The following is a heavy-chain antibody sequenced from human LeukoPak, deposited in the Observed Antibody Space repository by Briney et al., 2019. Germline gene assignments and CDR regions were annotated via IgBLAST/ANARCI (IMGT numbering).Heavy chain of an antibody. J-gene: IGHJ4*02. CDR3: ARGKAYYDYVWGSYRSTTISYFDY. D-gene: IGHD3-16*02. V-gene: IGHV4-39*07. CDR1: GGSISSSSYY. Sequence: SETLSLTCTVSGGSISSSSYYWGWIRQPPGKGLEWIGSIYYSGSTYYNPSLKSRVTISVDTSKNQFSLKLSSVTAADTAVYYCARGKAYYDYVWGSYRSTTISYFDYWGQGTLVTVSS. CDR2: IYYSGST.